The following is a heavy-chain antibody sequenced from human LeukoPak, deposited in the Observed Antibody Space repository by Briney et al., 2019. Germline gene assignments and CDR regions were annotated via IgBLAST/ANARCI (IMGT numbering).Heavy chain of an antibody. CDR2: IKSDGSAT. CDR1: GFNFTNAW. D-gene: IGHD6-6*01. CDR3: ARGPNVPDY. J-gene: IGHJ4*02. Sequence: GGSLRLSCAASGFNFTNAWVSWVRQAPGKGLVWVSRIKSDGSATTYADSVKGRFTISRDNAKNTLYMEMNSLRAEDTAVYYCARGPNVPDYWGQGTLVTVSS. V-gene: IGHV3-74*01.